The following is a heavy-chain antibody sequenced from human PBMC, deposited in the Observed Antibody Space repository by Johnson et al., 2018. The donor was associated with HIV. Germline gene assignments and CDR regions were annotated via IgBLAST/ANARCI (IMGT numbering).Heavy chain of an antibody. D-gene: IGHD2-2*01. CDR3: ARGDCSSTSCPRNAFDI. CDR1: GFTFSKAW. J-gene: IGHJ3*02. V-gene: IGHV3-72*01. CDR2: TRNKANSYTT. Sequence: VQLVESGGGCAQPGGSLRLSCAVSGFTFSKAWMSWVRQAPGKGLEWVGRTRNKANSYTTEYAASVKGRFTISRDDSKNSLYLQMNSLKTEDTAVYYCARGDCSSTSCPRNAFDIWGQGTMVTVSS.